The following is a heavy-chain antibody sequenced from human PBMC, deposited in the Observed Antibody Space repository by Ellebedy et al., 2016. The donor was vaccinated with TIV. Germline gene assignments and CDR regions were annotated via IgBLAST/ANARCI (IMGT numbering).Heavy chain of an antibody. Sequence: GESLKISCEVSGLTFSDYWMHWVRQAPGEGLIWVSRINNDGTITDYADSVMGRFPISRDNANNTLYLKMNSLRAEDTAVYHCASTPTPVTAPGFDYWGRGTLVTVSS. CDR2: INNDGTIT. D-gene: IGHD4-17*01. V-gene: IGHV3-74*01. J-gene: IGHJ4*02. CDR1: GLTFSDYW. CDR3: ASTPTPVTAPGFDY.